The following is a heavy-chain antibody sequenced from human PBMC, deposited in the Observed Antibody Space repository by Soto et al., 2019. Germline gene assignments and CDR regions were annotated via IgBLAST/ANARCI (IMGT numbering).Heavy chain of an antibody. Sequence: SGATPVNPTQTLTLTCTFSGFSLRTSGMSKSWIRQPPGKALEWLARIDWDDDKYYSTSLKTRLTISKDTSKNQVVLTVTNMDPLDTATYYCARSLIAARGAFDIWGQGTMVSVSS. D-gene: IGHD6-6*01. J-gene: IGHJ3*02. CDR1: GFSLRTSGMS. CDR2: IDWDDDK. CDR3: ARSLIAARGAFDI. V-gene: IGHV2-70*11.